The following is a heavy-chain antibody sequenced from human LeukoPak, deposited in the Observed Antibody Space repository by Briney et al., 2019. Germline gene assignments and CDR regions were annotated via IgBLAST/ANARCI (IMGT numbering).Heavy chain of an antibody. D-gene: IGHD6-19*01. CDR3: ARGVTGGWYGDFQH. CDR1: GYSINTYF. J-gene: IGHJ1*01. CDR2: IYYSGST. Sequence: SETLSLTCTVSGYSINTYFWSWIRQPPGKGLEWIGYIYYSGSTNYNPSLKSRVTISVDTSKNQFSLKLSSVTAADTAVYYCARGVTGGWYGDFQHWGQGTLVTVSS. V-gene: IGHV4-59*01.